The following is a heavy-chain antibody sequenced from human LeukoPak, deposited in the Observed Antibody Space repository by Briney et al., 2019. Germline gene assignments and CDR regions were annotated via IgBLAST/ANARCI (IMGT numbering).Heavy chain of an antibody. D-gene: IGHD2-15*01. V-gene: IGHV3-23*01. CDR1: GFTFSNYA. CDR2: TYGDDDKT. CDR3: AKTQGYYDA. J-gene: IGHJ5*02. Sequence: GGSLRLSCVASGFTFSNYAMTWVRQAPGKGLEMVSGTYGDDDKTVYGDAVKGRFTISRDNSKNTLFLQMNSLRADNTAVYYCAKTQGYYDAWGQGALVTVSS.